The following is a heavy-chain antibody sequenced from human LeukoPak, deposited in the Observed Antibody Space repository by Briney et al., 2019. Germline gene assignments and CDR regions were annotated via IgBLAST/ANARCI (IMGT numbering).Heavy chain of an antibody. J-gene: IGHJ4*02. CDR1: GGSIRSYY. CDR2: IYYSGIT. V-gene: IGHV4-59*08. D-gene: IGHD3-22*01. CDR3: ARLHYDSSGYYYFDY. Sequence: SETLSLTCTVSGGSIRSYYWSWIRQPPGKGLEWIGYIYYSGITNYNPSLKSRVTISVDTSKNQFSLKLSSVTAADTAVYYCARLHYDSSGYYYFDYWGQGTLVTVSS.